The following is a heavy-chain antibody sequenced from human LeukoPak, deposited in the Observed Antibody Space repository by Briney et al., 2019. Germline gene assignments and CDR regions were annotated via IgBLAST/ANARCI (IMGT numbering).Heavy chain of an antibody. CDR1: GFTFNRYS. Sequence: GGSLRLSCAASGFTFNRYSMNWVRRAPGKGLEWISYVSSSSSVYYVDSVKGRFTISRDNAKNSLYLQMNSLRAEDTAVYYCARDDVGYFDYWGQGTLVTVSS. D-gene: IGHD1-26*01. J-gene: IGHJ4*02. CDR3: ARDDVGYFDY. V-gene: IGHV3-48*01. CDR2: VSSSSSV.